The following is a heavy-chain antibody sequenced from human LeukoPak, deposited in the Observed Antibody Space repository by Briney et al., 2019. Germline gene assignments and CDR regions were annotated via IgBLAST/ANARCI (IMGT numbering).Heavy chain of an antibody. CDR3: AREWKKTGAFDH. J-gene: IGHJ4*02. D-gene: IGHD1-1*01. CDR1: GFTFSSYW. V-gene: IGHV3-74*01. CDR2: INTDGSST. Sequence: GGSLRLSCAASGFTFSSYWMHWVRQVRGKGLVGVSRINTDGSSTTYADSVKGRFTISRDNTENTLYLQMSSLRAEDTAVYYCAREWKKTGAFDHWGQGTLVTVSS.